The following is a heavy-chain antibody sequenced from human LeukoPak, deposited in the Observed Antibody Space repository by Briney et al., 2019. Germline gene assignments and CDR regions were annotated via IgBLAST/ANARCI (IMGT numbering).Heavy chain of an antibody. CDR2: FHNGGGI. J-gene: IGHJ4*02. V-gene: IGHV4-59*01. CDR1: GVSISSNY. D-gene: IGHD3-3*01. CDR3: ARILTIFGVVSKFDY. Sequence: SETLSLTCTVAGVSISSNYWSWIRQTHGKGLEWIGYFHNGGGIHYSPSLLGRATISAETSKNQFSLSLSSVTAADTAVYYCARILTIFGVVSKFDYWGQGALVTVSS.